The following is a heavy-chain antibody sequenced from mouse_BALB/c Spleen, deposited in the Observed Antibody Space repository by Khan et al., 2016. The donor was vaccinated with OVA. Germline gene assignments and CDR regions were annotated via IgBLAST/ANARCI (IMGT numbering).Heavy chain of an antibody. J-gene: IGHJ4*01. CDR3: TSYGNYHYYSMDY. D-gene: IGHD2-1*01. V-gene: IGHV3-2*02. CDR2: ISYSGNT. CDR1: GYSITSDYA. Sequence: EVQLQQSGPGLVKPSQSLSLTCSVAGYSITSDYAWNWIRQFPGNKLEWMGYISYSGNTSYNPSLKSRISITRDTSKNQFFLQLNSVTTEDTATYYCTSYGNYHYYSMDYWGQGTSVTVSS.